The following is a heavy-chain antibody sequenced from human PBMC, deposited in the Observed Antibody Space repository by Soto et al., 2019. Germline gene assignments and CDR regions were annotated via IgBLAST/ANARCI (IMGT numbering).Heavy chain of an antibody. V-gene: IGHV4-30-2*06. CDR2: TYQSGSA. J-gene: IGHJ6*02. CDR3: ARDYYGMDV. Sequence: WTWIRQSPGKGLEWIGYTYQSGSAYYNPSLQSRVTISVDRSKNQFSLNLTSVTAADTAVYYCARDYYGMDVWGQGTTVTVSS.